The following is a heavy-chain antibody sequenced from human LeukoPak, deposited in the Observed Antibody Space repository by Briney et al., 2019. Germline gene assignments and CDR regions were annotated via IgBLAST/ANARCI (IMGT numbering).Heavy chain of an antibody. J-gene: IGHJ4*02. V-gene: IGHV4-39*01. D-gene: IGHD4-23*01. CDR2: IYYSGST. CDR3: ARRAVVTPFNY. CDR1: GGSISSSSYY. Sequence: SETLSLSCTVSGGSISSSSYYWGWIRQPPGKGLEWIGSIYYSGSTYYNPSLKSRVTISVDTSKNQFSLKLSSVAAADTAVYYCARRAVVTPFNYWGQGTLVTVSS.